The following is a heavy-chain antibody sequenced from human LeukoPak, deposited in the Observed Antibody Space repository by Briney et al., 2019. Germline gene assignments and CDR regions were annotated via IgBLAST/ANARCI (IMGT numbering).Heavy chain of an antibody. CDR3: ARLSLKVLEWSPTKGKETHYFDS. V-gene: IGHV4-34*01. J-gene: IGHJ4*02. CDR1: GGSFSGYY. Sequence: SETLSLTCAVYGGSFSGYYWSWIRQPPGKGLEWIGEINHSGSTNYIPSLKSRVTISVDTSKNQFSLKLSSVTAADTAVYYCARLSLKVLEWSPTKGKETHYFDSWGQGTLVTVSS. CDR2: INHSGST. D-gene: IGHD3-3*01.